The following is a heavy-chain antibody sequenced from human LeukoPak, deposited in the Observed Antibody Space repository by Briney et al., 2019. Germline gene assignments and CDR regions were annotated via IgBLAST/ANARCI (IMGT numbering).Heavy chain of an antibody. J-gene: IGHJ4*02. D-gene: IGHD3-10*02. Sequence: ASVKVSCKASGYTFTSYAMNWVRQAPGQGLEWMGCINTNTGNPTYAQGSTRRSVSSLDASVSTAYLQISSLKAEDTAVYYCARGLFAGGDYWGQGTLVTVSS. CDR3: ARGLFAGGDY. V-gene: IGHV7-4-1*02. CDR1: GYTFTSYA. CDR2: INTNTGNP.